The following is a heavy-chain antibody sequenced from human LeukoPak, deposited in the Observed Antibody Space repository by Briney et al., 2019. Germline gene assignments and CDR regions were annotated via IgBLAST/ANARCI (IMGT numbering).Heavy chain of an antibody. Sequence: ASVKVSCKASGYTFTTYNINWVRQAPGQGLEWMGWMDPNNGNTVYAHKFQGRVTITRNTSISTAYMGLSSLRSEDTAVYYCARAPRPDYFDYWGQGTLVTVSS. CDR2: MDPNNGNT. V-gene: IGHV1-8*03. CDR1: GYTFTTYN. J-gene: IGHJ4*02. CDR3: ARAPRPDYFDY.